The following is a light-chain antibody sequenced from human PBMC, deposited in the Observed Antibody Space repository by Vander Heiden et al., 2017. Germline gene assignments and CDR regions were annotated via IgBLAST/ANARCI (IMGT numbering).Light chain of an antibody. CDR2: DAS. CDR1: QSVGSY. Sequence: ETVLTQSPATLSLSPGERATLSCRASQSVGSYLVRFQQKPGQAPRLLIYDASKRAAGIPARFSGSGSGTDFSLTISSLEPEDFAVYYWQQRANLITFGQGTLMEIK. V-gene: IGKV3-11*01. CDR3: QQRANLIT. J-gene: IGKJ5*01.